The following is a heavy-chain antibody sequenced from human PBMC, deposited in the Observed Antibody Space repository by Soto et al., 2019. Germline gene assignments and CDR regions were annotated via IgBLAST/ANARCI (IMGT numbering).Heavy chain of an antibody. Sequence: PGGSLRLSCAASGFTFSSYGMHWVRQAPGKGLEWVAVISYDGSNKYYADSVKGRFTISRDNSKNTLYLQMNSLRAEDTAVYYCAKDIWFSPYDAAFDDYYYGMDVWGQGTTVTVSS. V-gene: IGHV3-30*18. CDR1: GFTFSSYG. J-gene: IGHJ6*02. CDR2: ISYDGSNK. CDR3: AKDIWFSPYDAAFDDYYYGMDV. D-gene: IGHD5-12*01.